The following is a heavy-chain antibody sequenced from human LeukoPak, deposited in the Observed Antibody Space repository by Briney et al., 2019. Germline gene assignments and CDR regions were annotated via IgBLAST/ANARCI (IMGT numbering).Heavy chain of an antibody. J-gene: IGHJ4*02. Sequence: PGGSLRLSCAASGFTFSSYAMSWVRQAPGKGLEWVSSISGSSINMYYADSVKGRFTISRDNAKNSLYLQMNSLRAEDTAVYYCAREFLQEEFDYWGQGTLVTVSS. CDR3: AREFLQEEFDY. V-gene: IGHV3-21*01. D-gene: IGHD3-3*01. CDR2: ISGSSINM. CDR1: GFTFSSYA.